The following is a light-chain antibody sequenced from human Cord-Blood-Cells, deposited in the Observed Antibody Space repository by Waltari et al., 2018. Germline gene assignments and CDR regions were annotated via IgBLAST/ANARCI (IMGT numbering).Light chain of an antibody. V-gene: IGKV3-20*01. CDR1: QGVSSSH. Sequence: EIVLTQSPGTLSLSPGERATLSCRASQGVSSSHLAWYQQKPGQAPRLLIYGASSRTTGIPDRFSGSGSGTDFTFTISRLEREDFAVYYCQQYGSSPYTFGQGTKLEIK. J-gene: IGKJ2*01. CDR2: GAS. CDR3: QQYGSSPYT.